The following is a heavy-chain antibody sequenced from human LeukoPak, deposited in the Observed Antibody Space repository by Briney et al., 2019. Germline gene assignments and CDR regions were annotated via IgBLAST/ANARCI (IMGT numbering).Heavy chain of an antibody. CDR3: TRGTPLTTVTPGMDV. CDR2: IWYDGSNE. Sequence: PGGSLRLSCAASGFTFSSFGMHWVRQAPGKELEWVACIWYDGSNEFYAESVKGRFTISRDNSKSTLYLQMNSLRAEDSAVYYCTRGTPLTTVTPGMDVWGLGTTVVVSS. CDR1: GFTFSSFG. J-gene: IGHJ6*02. V-gene: IGHV3-33*01. D-gene: IGHD4-17*01.